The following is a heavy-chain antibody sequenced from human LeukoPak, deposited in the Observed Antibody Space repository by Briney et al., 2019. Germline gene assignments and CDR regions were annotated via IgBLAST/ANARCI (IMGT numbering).Heavy chain of an antibody. CDR3: ARRTFGGSYLPGGAFDI. J-gene: IGHJ3*02. Sequence: GESLKISCKGSGYSFTSYWISWVRQMPGKGLEWMGRIDPSDSYTNYSPSFQGHVTISADKSISTAYLQWSSLKASDTTMYYCARRTFGGSYLPGGAFDIWGQGTMVTVSS. V-gene: IGHV5-10-1*01. CDR2: IDPSDSYT. D-gene: IGHD1-26*01. CDR1: GYSFTSYW.